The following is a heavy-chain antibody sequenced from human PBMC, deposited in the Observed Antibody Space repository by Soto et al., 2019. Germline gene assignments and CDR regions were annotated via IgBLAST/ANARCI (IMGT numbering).Heavy chain of an antibody. CDR2: INAGNGNT. J-gene: IGHJ4*02. V-gene: IGHV1-3*05. Sequence: QVQLVQSGAEEKKPGASVKVSCKASGYTFTSYAMHWVRQAPGQRLEWMGWINAGNGNTKYSQKFQGRVTITRDTSASTAYMELSSLRSEDTAVYCCARGPLMPVAVLDYWGQGTLVTVSS. CDR3: ARGPLMPVAVLDY. CDR1: GYTFTSYA. D-gene: IGHD6-19*01.